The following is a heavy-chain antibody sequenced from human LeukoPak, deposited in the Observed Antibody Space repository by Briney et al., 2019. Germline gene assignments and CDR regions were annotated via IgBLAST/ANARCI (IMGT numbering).Heavy chain of an antibody. J-gene: IGHJ4*02. V-gene: IGHV3-21*01. D-gene: IGHD3-22*01. Sequence: GGSLRLSCAASGFTFSSYSMNWVRQAPGKGLVWVSSISSSSSYIYYADSVKGRFTISRDNAKNSLYLQMNSLRAEDTAVYYCARAMEYYDSSGNFDYWGQGTLVTVSS. CDR3: ARAMEYYDSSGNFDY. CDR1: GFTFSSYS. CDR2: ISSSSSYI.